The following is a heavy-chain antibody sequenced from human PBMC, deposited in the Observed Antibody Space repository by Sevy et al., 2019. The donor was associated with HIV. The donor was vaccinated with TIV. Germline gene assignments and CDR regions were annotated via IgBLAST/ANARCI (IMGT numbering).Heavy chain of an antibody. D-gene: IGHD2-2*01. J-gene: IGHJ5*02. CDR1: GYTFTGYY. CDR3: ARDPTGAAAAMGGFDP. CDR2: INPNSGGT. V-gene: IGHV1-2*02. Sequence: ASMKVSCKASGYTFTGYYIHWVRQAPGQGLEWMGWINPNSGGTNSAQKFQGRVTMTRDTSISTAYMELSRLGSDDTAVYYCARDPTGAAAAMGGFDPWGQGTLVTVSS.